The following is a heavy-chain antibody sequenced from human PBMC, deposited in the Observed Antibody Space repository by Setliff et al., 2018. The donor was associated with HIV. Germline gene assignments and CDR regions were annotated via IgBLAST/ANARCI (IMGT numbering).Heavy chain of an antibody. Sequence: TSETLSLTCTVSGGSISSSSYYWGWVRQPPGKGLVWIGSMYYSGSTYYTPSLKSRITISLDTSKNQFSLRMRSVTAADTAVYYCARVFVDTAVLRVLEYYFDSWGRGTLVTV. CDR3: ARVFVDTAVLRVLEYYFDS. CDR1: GGSISSSSYY. J-gene: IGHJ4*02. CDR2: MYYSGST. V-gene: IGHV4-39*07. D-gene: IGHD5-18*01.